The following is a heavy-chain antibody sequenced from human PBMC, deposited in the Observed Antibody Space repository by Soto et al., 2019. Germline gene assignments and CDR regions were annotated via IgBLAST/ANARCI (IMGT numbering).Heavy chain of an antibody. V-gene: IGHV1-18*04. CDR3: ARLGVTTSVYYYTMDV. Sequence: VKVSCKASGFGLINYGFTWVRQAPGQGLEWMGWISAYNGNTIYAQNLQGRLTMTRDTSTSTAYMELRSLRSDDTAVYYCARLGVTTSVYYYTMDVWGQGTTVTVSS. CDR1: GFGLINYG. CDR2: ISAYNGNT. D-gene: IGHD4-4*01. J-gene: IGHJ6*02.